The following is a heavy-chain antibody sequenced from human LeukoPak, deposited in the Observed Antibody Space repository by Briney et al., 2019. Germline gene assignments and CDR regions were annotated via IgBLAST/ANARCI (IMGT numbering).Heavy chain of an antibody. V-gene: IGHV1-2*02. Sequence: GASVKVSCKASGYTFTGYYMHWARQAPGQGLEWMGWINPNSGGTNYAQKFQGRVTMTRDTSISTAYMELSRLRSDDTAVYYCARDHGVYYDSSGYYPNWFDPWGQGTLVTVSS. CDR2: INPNSGGT. D-gene: IGHD3-22*01. CDR1: GYTFTGYY. J-gene: IGHJ5*02. CDR3: ARDHGVYYDSSGYYPNWFDP.